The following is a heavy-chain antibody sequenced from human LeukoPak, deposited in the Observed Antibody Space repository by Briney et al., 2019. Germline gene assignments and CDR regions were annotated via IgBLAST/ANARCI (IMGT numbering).Heavy chain of an antibody. CDR2: IYPGDSDT. J-gene: IGHJ6*04. Sequence: GESLQISSQGSGYSFTSYWIGWVRPMPGKGLEWMGIIYPGDSDTRYSPSFQGQVTISADKSISTAYLQWSSLKASDTAMYYCARLGVLNATYYYYGMDVWGKGTTVIVSS. V-gene: IGHV5-51*01. CDR3: ARLGVLNATYYYYGMDV. CDR1: GYSFTSYW. D-gene: IGHD1-1*01.